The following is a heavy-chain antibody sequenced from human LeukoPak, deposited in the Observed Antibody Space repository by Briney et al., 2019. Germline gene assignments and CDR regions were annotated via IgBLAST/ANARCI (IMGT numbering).Heavy chain of an antibody. Sequence: GGSLRLSCAASGFTFSSHWMSWVRQAPGKGLEWVANIKQDGSEKYYVDSVKGRFTISRDNAKNSLYLQMNSLRAEDTAVYYCARVGRDCSGGSCYAYYYYYMDVWGKGTTVTVSS. CDR3: ARVGRDCSGGSCYAYYYYYMDV. D-gene: IGHD2-15*01. CDR1: GFTFSSHW. V-gene: IGHV3-7*01. J-gene: IGHJ6*03. CDR2: IKQDGSEK.